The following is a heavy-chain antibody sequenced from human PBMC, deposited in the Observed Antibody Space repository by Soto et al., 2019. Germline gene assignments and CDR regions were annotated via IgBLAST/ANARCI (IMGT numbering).Heavy chain of an antibody. CDR2: ISHTGSP. D-gene: IGHD1-1*01. J-gene: IGHJ4*02. CDR3: ASQLESTTDFDY. CDR1: GGSISNSDYF. V-gene: IGHV4-39*01. Sequence: LQLQESGPGLVKPSETLSLTCTVSGGSISNSDYFWAWMRQPPGKGLEWVGTISHTGSPRYNPSLKSRVTISVDTSKNQFSLRLPSVTAADTAVFYCASQLESTTDFDYWGRGTLVTVSS.